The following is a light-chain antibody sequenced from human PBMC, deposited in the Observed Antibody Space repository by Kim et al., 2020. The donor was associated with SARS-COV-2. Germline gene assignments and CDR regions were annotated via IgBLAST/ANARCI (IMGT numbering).Light chain of an antibody. V-gene: IGLV3-27*01. Sequence: SYELTQPSSVSVSPGQTARITCSGDVLAKKYARWFQQKPGQAPVLVIYKDSERPSGIPERFSGSSSGTTVTLTISGAQVEDEADYYCYFAADNNSWVCGGGTQVTV. J-gene: IGLJ3*02. CDR3: YFAADNNSWV. CDR1: VLAKKY. CDR2: KDS.